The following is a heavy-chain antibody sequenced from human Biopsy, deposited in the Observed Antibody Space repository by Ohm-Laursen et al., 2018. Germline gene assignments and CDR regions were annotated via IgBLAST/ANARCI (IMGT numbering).Heavy chain of an antibody. CDR1: GKTFSDYY. CDR2: INQSGRT. J-gene: IGHJ4*02. V-gene: IGHV4-34*08. Sequence: SDTLSLTCEVYGKTFSDYYWSWIRQPPGKGLEWIGQINQSGRTNYNPSLKSRVNISADKSNNQFSLKLASVTSADTAVYFCGNEVHGRDYWGQGTLVIVSS. CDR3: GNEVHGRDY. D-gene: IGHD2-15*01.